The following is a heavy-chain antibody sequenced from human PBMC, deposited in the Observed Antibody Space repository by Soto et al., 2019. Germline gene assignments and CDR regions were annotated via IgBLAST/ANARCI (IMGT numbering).Heavy chain of an antibody. V-gene: IGHV4-30-4*01. CDR2: IYHSGGT. J-gene: IGHJ5*02. CDR1: GGTIRSGDYY. Sequence: PSEPLSLTCTVSGGTIRSGDYYRSWIRQPPGKGLEGIGYIYHSGGTYYKSSLKSRATISVDTSKNQVSLKLNSVTAADTAVYYCVRGPPRGDYSNFWFDPWGQGTLVTVSS. D-gene: IGHD4-4*01. CDR3: VRGPPRGDYSNFWFDP.